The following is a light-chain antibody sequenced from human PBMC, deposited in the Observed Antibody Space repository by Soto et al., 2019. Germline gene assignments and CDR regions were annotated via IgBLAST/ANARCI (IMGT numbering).Light chain of an antibody. J-gene: IGLJ1*01. CDR3: QVWASTAEFFV. CDR1: KIGSTI. V-gene: IGLV3-21*02. Sequence: APGQRAKITCGGDKIGSTIVHLYKKRPGQAPVAVDFAATAPPSGSPDRVSASRSGDTAPLPSCSVDAGDEADYYCQVWASTAEFFVFGSGTKVTVL. CDR2: AAT.